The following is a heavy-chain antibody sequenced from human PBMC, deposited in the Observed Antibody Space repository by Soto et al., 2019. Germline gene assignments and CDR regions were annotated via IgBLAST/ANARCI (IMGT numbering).Heavy chain of an antibody. Sequence: GGSLRLSCAASGFTFSNYAMHWVRQAPGKGLEWVAVISYDGSNKYYADSVRGRFTISRDNSKNTLFLQMNSLRPEDTAVYYCAKVDPPYASGIWVLYGMDVWGQGTTVTVSS. CDR3: AKVDPPYASGIWVLYGMDV. CDR2: ISYDGSNK. V-gene: IGHV3-30-3*01. D-gene: IGHD3-10*01. CDR1: GFTFSNYA. J-gene: IGHJ6*02.